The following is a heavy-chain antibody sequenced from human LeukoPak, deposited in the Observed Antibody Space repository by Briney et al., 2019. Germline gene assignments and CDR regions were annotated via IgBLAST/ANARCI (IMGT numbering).Heavy chain of an antibody. D-gene: IGHD3-10*01. J-gene: IGHJ4*02. CDR1: GGSISSYY. CDR3: ARRSNYGSGSYYDY. CDR2: IYYSGST. V-gene: IGHV4-59*08. Sequence: SETLSLTRTVSGGSISSYYWSWIRQPPGKGLEWIGYIYYSGSTNYNPSLKSRVTISVDTSKNQFSLKLSSVTAADTAVYYCARRSNYGSGSYYDYWGQGTLVTVSS.